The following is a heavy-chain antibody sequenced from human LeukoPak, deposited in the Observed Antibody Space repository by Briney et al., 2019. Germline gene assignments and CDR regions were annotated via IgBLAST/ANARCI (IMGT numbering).Heavy chain of an antibody. D-gene: IGHD4-11*01. CDR1: GFTFSNYW. V-gene: IGHV3-7*01. J-gene: IGHJ6*03. Sequence: GGSLRLSCAASGFTFSNYWMSWVRQAPGKGLEWVANIKQDGSEKYYVNSVKGRFTISRDNAKNSLYLQMNSLRAEDTAVYYCARAVTVSTPIYYFYYYMDVWGKGTTVTVSS. CDR2: IKQDGSEK. CDR3: ARAVTVSTPIYYFYYYMDV.